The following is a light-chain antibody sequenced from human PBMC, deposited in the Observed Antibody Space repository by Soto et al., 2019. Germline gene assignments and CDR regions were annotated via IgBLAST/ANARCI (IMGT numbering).Light chain of an antibody. V-gene: IGKV1-5*03. CDR2: KAS. Sequence: TLYASLGDRVTITCRSSQSISSWLAWYQQKPGKAPKLLIYKASTLEGGVPSRFSGSGSGTEFTLTISSLQPDDFAIYYCQQYNGDSVTFGQGTKVDIK. CDR1: QSISSW. CDR3: QQYNGDSVT. J-gene: IGKJ1*01.